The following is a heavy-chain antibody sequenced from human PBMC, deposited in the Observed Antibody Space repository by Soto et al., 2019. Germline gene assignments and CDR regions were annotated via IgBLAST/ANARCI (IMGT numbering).Heavy chain of an antibody. V-gene: IGHV3-33*01. Sequence: GGSLRLSCAASGFTFSSYGMHWVRQAPGKGLEWVAVIWYDGSNKYYADSVKGRFTISRDNSKNTLYLQMNSLRAEDTAVYYCARAAAGIRAPDYWGQGTLVTVSS. CDR2: IWYDGSNK. D-gene: IGHD6-13*01. J-gene: IGHJ4*02. CDR1: GFTFSSYG. CDR3: ARAAAGIRAPDY.